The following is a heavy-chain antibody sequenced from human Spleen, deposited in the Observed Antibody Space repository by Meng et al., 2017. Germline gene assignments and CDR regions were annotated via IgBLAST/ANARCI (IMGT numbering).Heavy chain of an antibody. Sequence: GESLKISCAASGLTVSNTCMNWVRQAPGKGLEWVSSISSSSSYIYYADSVKGRFTISRDNAKNSLYLQMNSLRAEDTAVYYCAAEYSYGYYFDYWGQGTLVTVAS. V-gene: IGHV3-21*01. CDR2: ISSSSSYI. CDR1: GLTVSNTC. J-gene: IGHJ4*02. D-gene: IGHD5-18*01. CDR3: AAEYSYGYYFDY.